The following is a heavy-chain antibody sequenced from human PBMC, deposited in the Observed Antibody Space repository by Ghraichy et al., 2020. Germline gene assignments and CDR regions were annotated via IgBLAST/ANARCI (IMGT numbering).Heavy chain of an antibody. CDR1: GGSFSGYY. J-gene: IGHJ5*02. D-gene: IGHD6-19*01. Sequence: SETLSLTCAVYGGSFSGYYWSWIRPPPGKGLEWNGEINHSGSTNYNPSLKSRVTISVDTSKNQFSLKLSSVTAADTAVYYCARGSIRIAVAGSRWFDPWGQGTRVTVSS. CDR2: INHSGST. V-gene: IGHV4-34*01. CDR3: ARGSIRIAVAGSRWFDP.